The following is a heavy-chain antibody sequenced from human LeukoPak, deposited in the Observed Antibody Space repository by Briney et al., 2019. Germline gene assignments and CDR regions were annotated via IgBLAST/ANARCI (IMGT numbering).Heavy chain of an antibody. CDR2: IIPIFGTA. CDR3: ASSLTAYGSGSEPPNAFDI. CDR1: GGTFSSYA. V-gene: IGHV1-69*05. J-gene: IGHJ3*02. D-gene: IGHD3-10*01. Sequence: EASVKASCKASGGTFSSYAISWVRQAPGQGLEWMGRIIPIFGTANYAQKFQGRVTITTDESTSTAYMELSSLRSEDTAVYYCASSLTAYGSGSEPPNAFDIWGQGTMVTVSS.